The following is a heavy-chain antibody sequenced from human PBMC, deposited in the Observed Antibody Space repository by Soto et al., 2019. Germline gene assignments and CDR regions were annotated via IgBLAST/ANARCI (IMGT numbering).Heavy chain of an antibody. Sequence: EVQLLESGGGLAQPGGSLRLSCEVSGFSLTCYGMNWVRQPPDKGLEWVSIIGGVGGTFYADSVKGRFTISRDISKNTLFRQMNRLRDEDTALYFCAKDGTAAGIPFYGMNVWGQGTTVTVSS. J-gene: IGHJ6*02. V-gene: IGHV3-23*01. CDR3: AKDGTAAGIPFYGMNV. CDR2: IGGVGGT. CDR1: GFSLTCYG. D-gene: IGHD6-13*01.